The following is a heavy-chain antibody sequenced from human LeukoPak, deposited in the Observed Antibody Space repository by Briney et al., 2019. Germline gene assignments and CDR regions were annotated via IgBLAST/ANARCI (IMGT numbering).Heavy chain of an antibody. CDR2: ISSSGSTI. V-gene: IGHV3-11*01. CDR3: ARDRGAMIVVVRGAFDI. D-gene: IGHD3-22*01. CDR1: GFTFSDYY. Sequence: PGGSLRLSCAASGFTFSDYYMSWIRQAPGKGLEWVSYISSSGSTIYYADSVKGRFTISRDNAKNSLYLQMNSLRAEDTAVYYCARDRGAMIVVVRGAFDIWGQGTMVTVSS. J-gene: IGHJ3*02.